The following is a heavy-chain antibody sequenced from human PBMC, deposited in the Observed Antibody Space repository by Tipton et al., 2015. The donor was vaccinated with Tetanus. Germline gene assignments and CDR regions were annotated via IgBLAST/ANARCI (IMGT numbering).Heavy chain of an antibody. CDR1: GGSISPNY. J-gene: IGHJ4*02. CDR2: MSYSGGA. Sequence: TLSLTCTVSGGSISPNYWSWIRQPPGKGLEWIGQMSYSGGANYNPYLNSRVTISVDTSKNQFSLKLNSVTAADTAVYYCARLASYSNHLDAWGQGALVTVSS. V-gene: IGHV4-59*08. CDR3: ARLASYSNHLDA. D-gene: IGHD4-11*01.